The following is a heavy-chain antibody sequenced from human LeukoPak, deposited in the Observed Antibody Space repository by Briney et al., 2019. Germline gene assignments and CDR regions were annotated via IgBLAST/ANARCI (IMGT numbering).Heavy chain of an antibody. CDR1: GFTFGSYA. V-gene: IGHV3-21*01. J-gene: IGHJ4*02. Sequence: PGGSLRLSCAASGFTFGSYAMSWVRQAPGKGLEWVSSISSSSSYIYYADSVKGRFTISRDNAKNSLYLQMNSLRAEDTAVYYCARCPYYDSSGSFGYWGQGTLVTVSS. CDR3: ARCPYYDSSGSFGY. CDR2: ISSSSSYI. D-gene: IGHD3-22*01.